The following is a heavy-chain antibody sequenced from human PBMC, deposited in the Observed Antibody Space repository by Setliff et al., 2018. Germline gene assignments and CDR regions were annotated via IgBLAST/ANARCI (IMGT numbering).Heavy chain of an antibody. CDR1: GYSFASYW. D-gene: IGHD6-13*01. J-gene: IGHJ4*02. Sequence: GESLKISCKASGYSFASYWIGWVRQVPGKGLEWMGIIYPSDSDIRYSPSFQGQVTISADKPISTAYLQWSSLKASDTAIYYCARPAYSSRWYEIKGFDYWGQGTLVTVSS. CDR3: ARPAYSSRWYEIKGFDY. V-gene: IGHV5-51*01. CDR2: IYPSDSDI.